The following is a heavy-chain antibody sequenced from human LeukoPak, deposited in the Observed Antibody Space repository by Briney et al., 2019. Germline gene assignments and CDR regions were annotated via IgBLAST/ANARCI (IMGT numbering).Heavy chain of an antibody. J-gene: IGHJ4*02. CDR3: ARGFSSSSGPYFDY. CDR2: IYYSGST. V-gene: IGHV4-31*03. CDR1: GGSISRSSYY. D-gene: IGHD6-6*01. Sequence: SETLSLTCTVSGGSISRSSYYWGWIRQHPGKGLEWIGYIYYSGSTYYNPSLKSRVTISVDTSKNQFSLKLSSVTAADTAVYYCARGFSSSSGPYFDYWGQGTLVTVSS.